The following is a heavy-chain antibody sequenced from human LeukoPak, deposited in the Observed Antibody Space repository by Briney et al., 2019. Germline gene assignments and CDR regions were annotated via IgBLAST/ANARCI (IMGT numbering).Heavy chain of an antibody. J-gene: IGHJ4*02. D-gene: IGHD6-19*01. CDR3: TRSSSGWYSDY. CDR2: IRSKAYGGTT. V-gene: IGHV3-49*04. CDR1: GFTFGDYG. Sequence: GGSLRLSRTASGFTFGDYGMSWVRQAPGKGLEGVGFIRSKAYGGTTEYAASVKGRFIISRDDFKSIAYLQMNSLKTEDTAVYYCTRSSSGWYSDYWGQGTLVTVSS.